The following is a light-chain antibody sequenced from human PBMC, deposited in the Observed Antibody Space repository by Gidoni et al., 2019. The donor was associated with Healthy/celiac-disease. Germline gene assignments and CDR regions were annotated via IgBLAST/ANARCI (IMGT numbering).Light chain of an antibody. CDR2: AAS. CDR3: QQSYSTPSRT. J-gene: IGKJ4*01. V-gene: IGKV1-39*01. Sequence: DIQMTQSPSSLSASVGDRVTITCRASQSISSYLNWYQQKPGKAPKLLIYAASSLQSGVPSRFSGSGSGTDFTLTISSQQPEDFATYYCQQSYSTPSRTFGGGTKVEIK. CDR1: QSISSY.